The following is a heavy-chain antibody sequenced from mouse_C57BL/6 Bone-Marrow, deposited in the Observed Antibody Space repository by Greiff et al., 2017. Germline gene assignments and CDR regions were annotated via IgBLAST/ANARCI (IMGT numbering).Heavy chain of an antibody. CDR2: IHPNSGST. V-gene: IGHV1-64*01. D-gene: IGHD2-4*01. Sequence: VQLQQSGAELVKPGASVKLSCKASGYTFTSYWMHWVKQRPGQGLEWIGMIHPNSGSTNYNEKFKSKATLTVDKSYSTAYMQLSSLTSEDSAVYYCARSFYDYGGFAYWGQGTLVTVSA. J-gene: IGHJ3*01. CDR1: GYTFTSYW. CDR3: ARSFYDYGGFAY.